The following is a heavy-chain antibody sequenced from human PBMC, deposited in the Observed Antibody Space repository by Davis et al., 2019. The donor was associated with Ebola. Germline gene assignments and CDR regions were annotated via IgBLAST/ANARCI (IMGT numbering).Heavy chain of an antibody. D-gene: IGHD1-26*01. CDR2: INWNGGST. CDR1: GFTFDDYG. CDR3: ARGVSGSYPPWYFDL. J-gene: IGHJ2*01. V-gene: IGHV3-20*01. Sequence: PGGSLRLSCAASGFTFDDYGMSWVRQAPGKGLEWVSGINWNGGSTGYADSVKGRFTISRDNAKNSLYLQMNSLRAEDTALYHCARGVSGSYPPWYFDLWGRGTLVTVSS.